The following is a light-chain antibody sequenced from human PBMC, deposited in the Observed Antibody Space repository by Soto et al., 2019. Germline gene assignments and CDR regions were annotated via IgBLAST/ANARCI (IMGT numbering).Light chain of an antibody. V-gene: IGLV2-23*01. Sequence: QSVLTQPASVSGSPGQSITISCTGTSSDVGSYKLVSWYQQHPGKAPKLMIYEGSKRPSGVSNRFSGSKSGNTASLTISGVQAEDEAEYYCCSYAGSSVAFGGGAKLTFL. CDR3: CSYAGSSVA. J-gene: IGLJ2*01. CDR1: SSDVGSYKL. CDR2: EGS.